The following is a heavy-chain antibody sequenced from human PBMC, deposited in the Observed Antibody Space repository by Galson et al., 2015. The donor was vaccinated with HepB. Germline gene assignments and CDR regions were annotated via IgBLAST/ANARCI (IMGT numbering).Heavy chain of an antibody. CDR2: IYSGGST. J-gene: IGHJ3*02. CDR3: ASRIGWAVAGTVDAAFDI. Sequence: SLRLSCAASGFAVSSNYMSWVRQAPGKGLEWVSVIYSGGSTYYADSVKGRFTISRDNSKNTLYLQMNSLRAEDTAAYYCASRIGWAVAGTVDAAFDIWGQGTMVTVSS. D-gene: IGHD6-19*01. V-gene: IGHV3-66*01. CDR1: GFAVSSNY.